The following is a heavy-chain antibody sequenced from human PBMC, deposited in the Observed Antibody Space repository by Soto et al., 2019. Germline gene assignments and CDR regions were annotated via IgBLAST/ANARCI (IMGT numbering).Heavy chain of an antibody. D-gene: IGHD3-3*02. CDR1: GGSISSSSYY. V-gene: IGHV4-39*01. CDR2: IYYSGST. CDR3: ARLRLALAAPFFYYYYYGMDV. J-gene: IGHJ6*02. Sequence: SETLSLTCTVSGGSISSSSYYWGWIRQPPGKGLEWIGSIYYSGSTYYNPSLKSRVTISVDTSKNQFSLKLSSVTAADTAVYYCARLRLALAAPFFYYYYYGMDVWGQGTTVTVS.